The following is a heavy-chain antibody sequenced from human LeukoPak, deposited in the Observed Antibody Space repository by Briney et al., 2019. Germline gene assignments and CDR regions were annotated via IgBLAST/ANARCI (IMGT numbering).Heavy chain of an antibody. V-gene: IGHV4-39*07. CDR3: AREHSSSGLYYFDY. J-gene: IGHJ4*02. CDR1: GGSISSSSYY. CDR2: IYYSGST. Sequence: SETLSLTCTVSGGSISSSSYYWGWTRQPPGKGLEWIGSIYYSGSTYYNPSLKSRVTISVDTSKNQFSLKLSSVTAADTAVYYCAREHSSSGLYYFDYWGQGTLVTVSS. D-gene: IGHD6-13*01.